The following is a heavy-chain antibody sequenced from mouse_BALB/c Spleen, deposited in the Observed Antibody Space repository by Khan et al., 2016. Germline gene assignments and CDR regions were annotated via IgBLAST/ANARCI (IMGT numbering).Heavy chain of an antibody. J-gene: IGHJ3*01. CDR3: ASDDNGFAH. CDR1: GFSLTGSG. CDR2: IWGDGRT. Sequence: QVQLKESGPGLVAPSQSLSITCTVSGFSLTGSGVNWVRQPPGKGLEWLGKIWGDGRTDYNSALKSRVSISKDNSTSQVFFKMNSQQTDDTANYYGASDDNGFAHWGQGTLVIVTA. V-gene: IGHV2-6-7*01. D-gene: IGHD6-1*01.